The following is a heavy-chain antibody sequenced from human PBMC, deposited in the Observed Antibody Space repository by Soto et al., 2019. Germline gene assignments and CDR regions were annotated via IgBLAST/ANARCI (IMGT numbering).Heavy chain of an antibody. CDR2: INPNSGGT. CDR3: AKEPATAKPEGVDF. D-gene: IGHD1-1*01. Sequence: ASVKVSFKACGYTFSDYYIHWVRQAPGQGLEWMGWINPNSGGTKYAPKFQGGVTMTRDTSITTAYMELSRLRSGDTAVYYCAKEPATAKPEGVDFWGQGTLVTVSS. CDR1: GYTFSDYY. V-gene: IGHV1-2*02. J-gene: IGHJ4*02.